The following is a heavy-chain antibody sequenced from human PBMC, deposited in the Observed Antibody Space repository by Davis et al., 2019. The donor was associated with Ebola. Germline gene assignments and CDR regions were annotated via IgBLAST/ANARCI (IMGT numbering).Heavy chain of an antibody. D-gene: IGHD2-21*02. V-gene: IGHV1-18*01. CDR1: GYTFTSYA. CDR2: ISAYNGNT. CDR3: ARGNYGDLGGGDFDY. J-gene: IGHJ4*02. Sequence: ASVKVSCKASGYTFTSYAMNWVRQAPGQGLEWMGWISAYNGNTNYAQKVQGRVTITADESTNTAYMEMTRLTLDDTAVYYCARGNYGDLGGGDFDYWGQGTLVTVSS.